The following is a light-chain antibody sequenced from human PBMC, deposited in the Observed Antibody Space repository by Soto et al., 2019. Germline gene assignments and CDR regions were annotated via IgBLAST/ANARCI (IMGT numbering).Light chain of an antibody. CDR3: AAWDDSLNGWV. CDR1: SSNIGSNT. V-gene: IGLV1-44*01. CDR2: SIN. Sequence: SLLTQPPSASGTPGRRVTISCSGSSSNIGSNTVNWYQQLPGTAPKLLIYSINQRPSGVPDRFSGSKSGTSASLAISGLQSEDEAAYYCAAWDDSLNGWVFGGGTQLTVL. J-gene: IGLJ3*02.